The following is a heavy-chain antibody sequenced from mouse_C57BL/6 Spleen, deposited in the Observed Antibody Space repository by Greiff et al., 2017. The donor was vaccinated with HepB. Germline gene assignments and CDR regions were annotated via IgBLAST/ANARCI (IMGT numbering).Heavy chain of an antibody. CDR1: GYAFTNYL. CDR2: INPGSGGT. Sequence: QVQLQQSGAELVRPGTSVKVSCKASGYAFTNYLMEWVKQRPGQGLEWIGVINPGSGGTNYNEKFKGKATLTADKSSSTAYMQLSSLTSEDSAVYFCARTYGSSSHYAMDYWGQGTSVTVSS. J-gene: IGHJ4*01. V-gene: IGHV1-54*01. D-gene: IGHD1-1*01. CDR3: ARTYGSSSHYAMDY.